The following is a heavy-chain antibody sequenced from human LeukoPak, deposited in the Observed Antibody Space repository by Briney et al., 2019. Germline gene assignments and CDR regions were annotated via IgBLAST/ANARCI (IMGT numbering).Heavy chain of an antibody. D-gene: IGHD3-10*01. CDR3: ARASYGSGSYVFDP. J-gene: IGHJ5*02. CDR2: IYPGYSDA. CDR1: GYILTNNW. Sequence: GESLKISCKVSGYILTNNWIGWVRQVPGKGLEWMRLIYPGYSDAKYSPSFQGQVTTSADKSISTAYLQWSSLKASDTAMYYWARASYGSGSYVFDPWGQGTLVTVSS. V-gene: IGHV5-51*01.